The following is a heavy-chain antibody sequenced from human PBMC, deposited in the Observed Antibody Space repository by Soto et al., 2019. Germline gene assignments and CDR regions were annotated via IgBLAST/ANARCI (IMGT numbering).Heavy chain of an antibody. J-gene: IGHJ4*02. D-gene: IGHD5-18*01. CDR1: GFIFTNYA. V-gene: IGHV3-30-3*01. CDR2: VSCDGSNK. CDR3: TAALDY. Sequence: GGSLRLSCAASGFIFTNYAMHWVRQAPGKGLEWVAVVSCDGSNKYYADSVKGRFTISRDNSKNTLYLQMDSLRDEDTAVYYCTAALDYWGQGTLVTVSS.